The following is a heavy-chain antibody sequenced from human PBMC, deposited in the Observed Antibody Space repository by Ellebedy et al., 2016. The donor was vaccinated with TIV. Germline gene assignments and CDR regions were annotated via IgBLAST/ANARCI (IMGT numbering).Heavy chain of an antibody. D-gene: IGHD4-17*01. CDR3: ATSTVTTLLDYGMDV. CDR1: GGTFSSYA. CDR2: INPSGGST. J-gene: IGHJ6*02. Sequence: ASVKVSXXASGGTFSSYAISWVRQAPGQGLEWMGIINPSGGSTSYAQKFQGRVTMTRDTSTSTVYMELSSLRSEDTAVYYCATSTVTTLLDYGMDVWGQGTTVTVSS. V-gene: IGHV1-46*01.